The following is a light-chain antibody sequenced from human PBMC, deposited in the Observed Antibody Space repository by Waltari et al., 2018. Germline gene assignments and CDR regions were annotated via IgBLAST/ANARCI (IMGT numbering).Light chain of an antibody. Sequence: QSALSQPASVSGSPGQSLTITCTGASTDLASYNLVAWYQHHPNRAPKLIIYEATKRPPGISHRFAGAKSGATASLRISGLQADDEADYYCCSYKGRSTSYGCGGGTKVTVL. CDR3: CSYKGRSTSYG. J-gene: IGLJ1*01. V-gene: IGLV2-23*01. CDR1: STDLASYNL. CDR2: EAT.